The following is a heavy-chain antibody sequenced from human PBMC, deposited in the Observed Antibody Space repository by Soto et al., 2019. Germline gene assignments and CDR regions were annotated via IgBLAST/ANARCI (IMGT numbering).Heavy chain of an antibody. CDR2: IYYSGST. J-gene: IGHJ6*02. CDR3: ARRLYYDSSGFEGGGMDV. CDR1: GGSISSSSYY. Sequence: QLQLQESGPGLVKPSETLSLTCTVSGGSISSSSYYWGWIRQPPGKGLEWIGSIYYSGSTYYNPSLKSRATTSGAPPKNQFSLKLSCVTAADTAVYYCARRLYYDSSGFEGGGMDVWCQGTTVTVSS. D-gene: IGHD3-22*01. V-gene: IGHV4-39*01.